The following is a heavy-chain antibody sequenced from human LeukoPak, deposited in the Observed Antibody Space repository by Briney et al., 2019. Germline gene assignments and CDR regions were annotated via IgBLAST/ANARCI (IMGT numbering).Heavy chain of an antibody. CDR1: GGTFSSYA. V-gene: IGHV1-69*13. D-gene: IGHD6-13*01. J-gene: IGHJ5*02. CDR2: IIPIFGTA. Sequence: SVKVSCKASGGTFSSYAISWVRQAPGQGLEWMGGIIPIFGTANYAQKFQGRVTITADESTSTAYMELSSLRSEDTAVYYCAIIAAAGTGRWFDPWGQGTLVTVST. CDR3: AIIAAAGTGRWFDP.